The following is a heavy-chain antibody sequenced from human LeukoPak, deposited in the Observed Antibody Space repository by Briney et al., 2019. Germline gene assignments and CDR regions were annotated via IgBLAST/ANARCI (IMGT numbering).Heavy chain of an antibody. J-gene: IGHJ4*02. V-gene: IGHV4-38-2*02. Sequence: KPSETLSLTCTVSGYSISNGYYWDWIRQPPGRGLEWIGNIYRSGSTSYNPSLKSRVTISVDTSKNQFPLKVNSVTAADTAVYYCARRHSSGWFYYWGQGTLVTVSS. CDR3: ARRHSSGWFYY. D-gene: IGHD6-19*01. CDR2: IYRSGST. CDR1: GYSISNGYY.